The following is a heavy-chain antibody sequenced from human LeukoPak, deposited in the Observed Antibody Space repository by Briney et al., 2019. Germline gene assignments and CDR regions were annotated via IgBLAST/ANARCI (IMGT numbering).Heavy chain of an antibody. CDR3: ARRLTLTDAFDI. CDR2: ISYDGSNK. J-gene: IGHJ3*02. D-gene: IGHD6-25*01. Sequence: GRSLRLSCAASGFTFSSYAMHWVRQAPGKGLEWVAVISYDGSNKYYADSVKGRFTISADKSISTAYLQWSSLKASDTAMYYCARRLTLTDAFDIWGQGTMVTVSS. CDR1: GFTFSSYA. V-gene: IGHV3-30-3*01.